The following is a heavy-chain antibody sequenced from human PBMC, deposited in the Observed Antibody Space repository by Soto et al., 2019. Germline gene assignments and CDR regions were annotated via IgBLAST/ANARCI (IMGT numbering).Heavy chain of an antibody. J-gene: IGHJ6*02. CDR3: ARARQLWLLGGMDV. Sequence: SETLALTCTGSGGFISSGDYHCRWSRPPPGKGREWIGSIYYGGGPYYTPSLKGRVTISVDTSKNQFSLKLSSVTAADTAVYYCARARQLWLLGGMDVWGQGTTVT. CDR2: IYYGGGP. V-gene: IGHV4-30-4*02. CDR1: GGFISSGDYH. D-gene: IGHD5-18*01.